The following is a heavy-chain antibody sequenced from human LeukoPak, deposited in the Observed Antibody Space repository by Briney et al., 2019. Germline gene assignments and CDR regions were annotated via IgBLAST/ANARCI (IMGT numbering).Heavy chain of an antibody. CDR3: TREGSTDAFGI. J-gene: IGHJ3*02. V-gene: IGHV1-2*02. CDR2: INPNTGGT. Sequence: ASVKVSCKASAYNFANYHIHWVRQAPGQGLEWMGYINPNTGGTKYAQNFQGRATMTRDTSITTAYMELSWLRSDDSALYYCTREGSTDAFGIWGQGTMVTVSS. CDR1: AYNFANYH.